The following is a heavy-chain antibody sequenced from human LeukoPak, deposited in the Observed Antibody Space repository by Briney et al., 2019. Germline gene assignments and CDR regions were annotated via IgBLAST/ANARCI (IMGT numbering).Heavy chain of an antibody. V-gene: IGHV4-39*01. Sequence: PSETLSLTCTVSGGSISSNSYYWDWIRQPPGKGLEWSGSIYYSGSTYYNPSLKSRVTISVDTSKNQFSLKLSSVTAADTAVYYCARRCLVDHYYDSSGGVDYWGQGTLVAVSS. D-gene: IGHD3-22*01. CDR3: ARRCLVDHYYDSSGGVDY. J-gene: IGHJ4*02. CDR2: IYYSGST. CDR1: GGSISSNSYY.